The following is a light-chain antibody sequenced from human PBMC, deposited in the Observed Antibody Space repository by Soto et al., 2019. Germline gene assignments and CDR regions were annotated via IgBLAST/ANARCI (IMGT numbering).Light chain of an antibody. CDR3: LQDYNYPRT. V-gene: IGKV1-6*01. CDR2: AAS. Sequence: AIQITQSPASLSASVGDRVTITCRASQGIRNDLGWYQQEPGKAPKLLIYAASSLQSGVPSRFSGSGSGTDFTLTISSLQPEDFATYYCLQDYNYPRTFGQGTKVDI. CDR1: QGIRND. J-gene: IGKJ1*01.